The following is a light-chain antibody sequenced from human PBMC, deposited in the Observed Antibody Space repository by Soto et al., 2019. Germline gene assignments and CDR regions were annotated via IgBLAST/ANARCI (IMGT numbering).Light chain of an antibody. V-gene: IGKV1-5*03. Sequence: DIQITQSPSTLSASVGDRVTITCRASHSISDWLAWFQQKPGKAPKLLIFKASFLEIGVPSRFSGTGSGTEFTLTISSLQPDDFATYYCQHYNSSPMYIFGQGTKLEIK. CDR3: QHYNSSPMYI. J-gene: IGKJ2*01. CDR2: KAS. CDR1: HSISDW.